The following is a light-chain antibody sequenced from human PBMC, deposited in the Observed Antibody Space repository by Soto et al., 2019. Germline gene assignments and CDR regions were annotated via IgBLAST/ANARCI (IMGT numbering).Light chain of an antibody. CDR3: SSYTTSAPYV. CDR1: SSDVGAYNF. V-gene: IGLV2-14*01. CDR2: EVT. J-gene: IGLJ1*01. Sequence: QSALTQPASVSGSPGQSITISCTGTSSDVGAYNFVSWYQHHPGRAPKLIIYEVTIRSSGVSNRFSGSKSGNTASLTISGLQAEDEADYYCSSYTTSAPYVFGIGTKLTVL.